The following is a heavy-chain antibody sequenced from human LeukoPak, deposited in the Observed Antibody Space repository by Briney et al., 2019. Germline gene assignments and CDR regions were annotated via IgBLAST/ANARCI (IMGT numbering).Heavy chain of an antibody. V-gene: IGHV3-23*01. D-gene: IGHD3-3*01. CDR2: IGGRDDRT. J-gene: IGHJ4*02. CDR1: GFTFTGHT. Sequence: GGSLRLSCAVSGFTFTGHTMTWLRQAPGKGLEWVSIIGGRDDRTYYADSVKGRFTISRDNSKNILYLQMNSLRAEDTAVYYCAKDPNPFYDFWSGHKWGQGTLVTVSS. CDR3: AKDPNPFYDFWSGHK.